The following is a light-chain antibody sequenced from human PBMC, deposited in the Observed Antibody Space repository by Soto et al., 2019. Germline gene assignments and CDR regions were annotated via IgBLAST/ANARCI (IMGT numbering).Light chain of an antibody. V-gene: IGLV2-14*01. Sequence: QSALKQAAYGSGAPGEWSTISCTGTSSDVGGYNYVSWYQQHPGKAPKLMIYDVSNRPSGVSNRFSGSKSGNTASLTISGLQPEDEADYYSSSYTSGSSHPYAFGTGTKVT. CDR2: DVS. CDR3: SSYTSGSSHPYA. J-gene: IGLJ1*01. CDR1: SSDVGGYNY.